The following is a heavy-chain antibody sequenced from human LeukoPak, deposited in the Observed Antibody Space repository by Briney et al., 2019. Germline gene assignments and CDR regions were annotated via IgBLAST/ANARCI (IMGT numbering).Heavy chain of an antibody. CDR1: GFTFSSYG. J-gene: IGHJ5*02. V-gene: IGHV3-30*02. CDR3: AKDRGIVVVPAALNWFDP. CDR2: IRYDGSNK. D-gene: IGHD2-2*01. Sequence: GGSLRLSCAASGFTFSSYGMHWVRQAPGKGLEWVAFIRYDGSNKYYADSVKGRFTISRDNSKNTLYLQMNSLRAEDTAVYYCAKDRGIVVVPAALNWFDPWGQGTLVTVSS.